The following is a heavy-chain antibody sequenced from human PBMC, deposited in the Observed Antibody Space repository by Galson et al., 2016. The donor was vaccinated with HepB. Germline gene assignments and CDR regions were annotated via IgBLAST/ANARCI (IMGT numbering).Heavy chain of an antibody. D-gene: IGHD3-3*01. V-gene: IGHV3-30*18. Sequence: SLRLSCAASGFNFNYYGMHWVRQAPGKGLEWVAVISDDGSRKYYADSVKGRFTISRDNSKNTLYLQMNSLRPGDTAVYHCANSIRRFWSGYDYHYGMDVWGQGTTVTVSS. J-gene: IGHJ6*02. CDR2: ISDDGSRK. CDR3: ANSIRRFWSGYDYHYGMDV. CDR1: GFNFNYYG.